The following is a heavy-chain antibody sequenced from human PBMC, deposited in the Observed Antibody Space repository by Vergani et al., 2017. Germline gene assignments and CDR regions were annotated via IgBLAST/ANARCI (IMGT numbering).Heavy chain of an antibody. D-gene: IGHD1-26*01. CDR1: GFTFSSYN. CDR2: ISSSSSSI. J-gene: IGHJ6*03. V-gene: IGHV3-48*04. Sequence: EVQLVESGGGLAQPGGSLRLSCAASGFTFSSYNMNWVRQAPGKGLEWLSYISSSSSSIYYADSVKGRFTISRDNAKNSLYLQMNSLRAEDTAVYYCARETLYSGADYYYMDVWGKGP. CDR3: ARETLYSGADYYYMDV.